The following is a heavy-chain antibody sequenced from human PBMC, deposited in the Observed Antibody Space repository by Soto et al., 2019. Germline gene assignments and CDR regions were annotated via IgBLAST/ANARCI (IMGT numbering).Heavy chain of an antibody. J-gene: IGHJ5*02. CDR1: GFTFSSYS. V-gene: IGHV3-21*01. CDR3: ARDRYPYSNYENNWFDP. CDR2: ISSSSSYI. Sequence: GGSLRLSCAASGFTFSSYSMNWVRQAPGKGLEWVSSISSSSSYIYYADSVKGRFTISRDNAKNSLYLQMNSLRAEDTAVYYCARDRYPYSNYENNWFDPWGQGTLVTVSS. D-gene: IGHD4-4*01.